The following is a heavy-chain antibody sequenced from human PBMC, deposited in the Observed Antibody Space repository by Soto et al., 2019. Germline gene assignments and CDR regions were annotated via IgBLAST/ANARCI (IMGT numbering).Heavy chain of an antibody. CDR2: ISYDGSNK. CDR3: AKDRVRIQLWQNWFDP. Sequence: GGSLRLSCAASGSTFRSYGMHWVRQAPGKGLEWVAAISYDGSNKYYADSVKGRFTISRDNSKNTLYLQMNSLRAEDTAVYYCAKDRVRIQLWQNWFDPWGQGTLVTVSS. D-gene: IGHD5-18*01. CDR1: GSTFRSYG. V-gene: IGHV3-30*18. J-gene: IGHJ5*02.